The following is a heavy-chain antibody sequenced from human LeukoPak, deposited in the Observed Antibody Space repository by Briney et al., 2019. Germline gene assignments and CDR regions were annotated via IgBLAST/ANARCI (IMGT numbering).Heavy chain of an antibody. CDR1: GGSISSSNYY. J-gene: IGHJ4*02. CDR3: ARGEYYDYVWGSYRPREQKNY. V-gene: IGHV4-39*07. D-gene: IGHD3-16*02. Sequence: SETLSLTCTVSGGSISSSNYYWGWIRQPPGKGLEWIVSIYYSGSTSYNPSLKSRVTIPIDASKNQFSLKVNSVTAADTAVYYCARGEYYDYVWGSYRPREQKNYWGQGTLVTVSS. CDR2: IYYSGST.